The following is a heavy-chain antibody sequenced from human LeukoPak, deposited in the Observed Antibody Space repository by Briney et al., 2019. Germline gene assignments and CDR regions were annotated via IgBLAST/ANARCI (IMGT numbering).Heavy chain of an antibody. CDR2: ISFDGNNI. J-gene: IGHJ3*01. V-gene: IGHV3-30*03. CDR3: ARRLVDSNDGYDV. D-gene: IGHD1-26*01. Sequence: GRSLRLSCAASGFTFRSYGMHWVRQAPGKGLEWVAVISFDGNNIYYADSVKGRFTISRDNSKNMLYLQMNSLRAEDTAMYFCARRLVDSNDGYDVWGQGTMVTVSS. CDR1: GFTFRSYG.